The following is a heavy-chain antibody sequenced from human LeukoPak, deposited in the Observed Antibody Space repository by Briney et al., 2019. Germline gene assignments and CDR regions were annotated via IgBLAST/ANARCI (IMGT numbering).Heavy chain of an antibody. CDR3: ARRYSGRYYID. CDR1: GDSIVRSNCY. J-gene: IGHJ4*02. V-gene: IGHV4-39*01. D-gene: IGHD1-26*01. Sequence: SETLSLTCTVSGDSIVRSNCYWGWARQPPGTGLEWIGSIYYSGDTHYNPSLRSRVTISVDTSKNQFSLKLSSVTAADTAVYYCARRYSGRYYIDWGQGTLVTVSS. CDR2: IYYSGDT.